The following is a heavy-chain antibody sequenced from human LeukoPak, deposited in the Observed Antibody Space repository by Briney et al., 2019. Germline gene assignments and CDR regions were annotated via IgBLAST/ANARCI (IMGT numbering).Heavy chain of an antibody. D-gene: IGHD2-2*01. CDR3: TRGRYQLLGPNDY. V-gene: IGHV3-53*01. CDR2: IYSGGST. Sequence: PGGSLRLSCAASGFTVSSNYMSWVRQAPGKGLEWVSVIYSGGSTYYADSVKGRFTISRDNDKNSVYLQMSSLRDEDTAVYFCTRGRYQLLGPNDYWGQGSLVTVSS. J-gene: IGHJ4*02. CDR1: GFTVSSNY.